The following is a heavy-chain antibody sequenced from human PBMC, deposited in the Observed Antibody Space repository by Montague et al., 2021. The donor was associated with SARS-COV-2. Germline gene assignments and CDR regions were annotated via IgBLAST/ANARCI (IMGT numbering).Heavy chain of an antibody. CDR1: GGSISNCSYY. Sequence: SETLSLTCTVSGGSISNCSYYWSWVRQPPGKGLEWIVCFYYTGGAYSXPSLMSRVSISMDTSKNHISLSLASVTAADTAVYSCAREFEEYFDFWGRGTLVIVSS. CDR2: FYYTGGA. D-gene: IGHD3-10*01. J-gene: IGHJ2*01. V-gene: IGHV4-39*02. CDR3: AREFEEYFDF.